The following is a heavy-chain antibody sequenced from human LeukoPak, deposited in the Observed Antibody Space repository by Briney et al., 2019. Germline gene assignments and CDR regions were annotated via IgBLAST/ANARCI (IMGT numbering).Heavy chain of an antibody. CDR1: GSRFTSYW. D-gene: IGHD3-22*01. V-gene: IGHV5-51*01. Sequence: GAALKISFKGAGSRFTSYWIGWVRPMAGKGLEWMGIIYPGDSDTRYSPSFQGQVTISADKSISTAYLQWSSLKASDTAMYYCARGGRVVVIDDAFDIWGQGQWSPSPQ. J-gene: IGHJ3*02. CDR3: ARGGRVVVIDDAFDI. CDR2: IYPGDSDT.